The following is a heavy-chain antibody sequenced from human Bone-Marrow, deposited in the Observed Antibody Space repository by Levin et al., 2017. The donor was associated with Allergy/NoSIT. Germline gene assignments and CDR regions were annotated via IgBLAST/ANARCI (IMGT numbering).Heavy chain of an antibody. D-gene: IGHD4-17*01. J-gene: IGHJ4*02. V-gene: IGHV3-7*04. CDR2: IKTDGSEK. CDR3: ARGGYDGDYLSDY. Sequence: PGGSLRLSCAASGFTFSTYWMSWVRQAPGKGLEWVANIKTDGSEKYYVDSVKGRFTISRDNAKNSLYLQMNSLRAEDTAVYYCARGGYDGDYLSDYWGQGTQVTVSS. CDR1: GFTFSTYW.